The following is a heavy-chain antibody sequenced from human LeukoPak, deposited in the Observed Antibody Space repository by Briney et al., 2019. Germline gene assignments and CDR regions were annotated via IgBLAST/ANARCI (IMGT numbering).Heavy chain of an antibody. CDR2: VGSSGGST. Sequence: GGSLRLSCAASGFTFTSYVMSWVRQAPGKGLEWVSGVGSSGGSTYYADSVKGRFTISRDNSKNTLYLQMNSLRAEDTAVYYCVKDPGYTHGSYFDSWGQGTLVTVSS. CDR1: GFTFTSYV. CDR3: VKDPGYTHGSYFDS. D-gene: IGHD5-18*01. V-gene: IGHV3-23*01. J-gene: IGHJ4*02.